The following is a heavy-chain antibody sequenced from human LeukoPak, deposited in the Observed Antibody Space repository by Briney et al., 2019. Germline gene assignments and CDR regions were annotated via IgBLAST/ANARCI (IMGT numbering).Heavy chain of an antibody. Sequence: GGSLRLSCAASGFSFTTYAMSWVRQAPGKGLEWVSTVSGSGGRTFYADSVKGRFTISKDNTKKILYLQMSSLRAEDTAVYYCAKDLINRIEAVVPIDYWGQGTLASVSS. J-gene: IGHJ4*02. CDR1: GFSFTTYA. V-gene: IGHV3-23*01. CDR3: AKDLINRIEAVVPIDY. D-gene: IGHD6-13*01. CDR2: VSGSGGRT.